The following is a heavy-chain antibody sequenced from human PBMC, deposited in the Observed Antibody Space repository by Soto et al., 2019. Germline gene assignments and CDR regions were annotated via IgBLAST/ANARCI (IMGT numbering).Heavy chain of an antibody. V-gene: IGHV4-31*03. CDR3: ARTGYSSGWYKAAFDI. J-gene: IGHJ3*02. D-gene: IGHD6-19*01. Sequence: PSETLSLTCTVSGGSINSDGYYWSWIRQHPGKGLEWIGYIHYSGNTYYNPSLKSRVTISVDTSKNRFSLKLSSVTAADTAVYYCARTGYSSGWYKAAFDIWGQGTMVTVSS. CDR1: GGSINSDGYY. CDR2: IHYSGNT.